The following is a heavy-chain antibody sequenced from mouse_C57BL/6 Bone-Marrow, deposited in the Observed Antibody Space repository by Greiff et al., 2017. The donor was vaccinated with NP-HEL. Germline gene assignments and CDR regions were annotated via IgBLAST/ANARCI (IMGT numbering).Heavy chain of an antibody. J-gene: IGHJ3*01. Sequence: VQLQQSGPELVKPGDSVKISCKASGYSFTGYFMNWVMQSHGKSLEWIGRINPYNGDTFYNQKFKGKATLTVDKSSSTAHMELRSLTSEDSAVYYCARVGYYYGSSYGIWFAYWGQGTLVTVSA. V-gene: IGHV1-20*01. CDR3: ARVGYYYGSSYGIWFAY. D-gene: IGHD1-1*01. CDR1: GYSFTGYF. CDR2: INPYNGDT.